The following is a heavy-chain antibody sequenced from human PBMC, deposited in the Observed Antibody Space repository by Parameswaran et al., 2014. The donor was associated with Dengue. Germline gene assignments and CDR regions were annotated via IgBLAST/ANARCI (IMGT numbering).Heavy chain of an antibody. J-gene: IGHJ4*02. CDR2: INPGDSET. D-gene: IGHD2-8*01. V-gene: IGHV5-51*01. Sequence: QMPGKGLEWMGIINPGDSETRYSPSFEDQVTISTDKSINTAYLQWSSLKASDTATYYCVRPLYCTTAGSCSEYWGQGTLVTVSS. CDR3: VRPLYCTTAGSCSEY.